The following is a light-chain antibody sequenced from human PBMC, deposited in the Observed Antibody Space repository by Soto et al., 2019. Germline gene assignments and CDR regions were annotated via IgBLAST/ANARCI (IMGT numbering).Light chain of an antibody. V-gene: IGLV2-23*01. J-gene: IGLJ1*01. CDR2: EGS. CDR1: SSDVGSYNL. CDR3: CSYAGSSTYV. Sequence: QSVLTQPASVSGSPGQSITISCTGTSSDVGSYNLVSWYQQHPGKAPKLMIYEGSKRPSGVSNRFSGSKSGNTASLTISGRQAADEADYYCCSYAGSSTYVFGTGTKLTVL.